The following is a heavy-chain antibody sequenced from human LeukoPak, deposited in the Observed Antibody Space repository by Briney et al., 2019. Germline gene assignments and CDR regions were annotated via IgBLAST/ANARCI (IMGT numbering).Heavy chain of an antibody. CDR2: ISSSSSYI. D-gene: IGHD5-18*01. J-gene: IGHJ4*02. Sequence: TSETLSLTCAVYGGSFSGYYWSWVRQAPGKGLEWVSSISSSSSYIYYADSVKGRFTISRDNAKNSLYLQMNSLRAEDTAVYYCARDILRGYDDYWGQGTLVTVSS. CDR3: ARDILRGYDDY. V-gene: IGHV3-21*01. CDR1: GGSFSGYY.